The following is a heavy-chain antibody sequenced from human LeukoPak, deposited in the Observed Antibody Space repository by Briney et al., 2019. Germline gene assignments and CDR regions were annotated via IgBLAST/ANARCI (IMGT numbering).Heavy chain of an antibody. CDR3: ASSIAAAVGYYGMDV. D-gene: IGHD6-13*01. CDR2: VSNSGST. V-gene: IGHV4-59*08. Sequence: SETLSLTCSVSGGSIRNYYWTWIRQPPGKGLEWIGHVSNSGSTKYNPSLKSRVTISIDTSKKHFSLKLSSVTAADTAVFYCASSIAAAVGYYGMDVWGQGTTVTVSS. J-gene: IGHJ6*02. CDR1: GGSIRNYY.